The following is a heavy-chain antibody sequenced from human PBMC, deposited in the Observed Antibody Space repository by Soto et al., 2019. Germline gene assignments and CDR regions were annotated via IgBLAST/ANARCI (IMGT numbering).Heavy chain of an antibody. Sequence: GGSLRLSCAASCFTFTRYSMNWVRQAPGKGLEWVSSISSTTNYIYYADSMKGRFTVSRDNAKNSVYLEMNSLSAEDTAVYYCARESEDLTSNFDYWGQGTLVTVSS. CDR2: ISSTTNYI. CDR3: ARESEDLTSNFDY. CDR1: CFTFTRYS. J-gene: IGHJ4*02. V-gene: IGHV3-21*01.